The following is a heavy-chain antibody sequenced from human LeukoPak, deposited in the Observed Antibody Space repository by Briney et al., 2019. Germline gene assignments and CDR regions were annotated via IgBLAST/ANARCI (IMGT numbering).Heavy chain of an antibody. CDR2: IYYSGTT. J-gene: IGHJ2*01. D-gene: IGHD2-21*01. CDR1: GGSISSFF. CDR3: ARDRDGLGYFDR. Sequence: SETLSLTCSVSGGSISSFFWTWIGQPPGKGLEWIGYIYYSGTTTYNPSLKSRVTISVDKSNNLFSLKLNYVTAADTAVYYCARDRDGLGYFDRWGRGTLVTVSS. V-gene: IGHV4-59*01.